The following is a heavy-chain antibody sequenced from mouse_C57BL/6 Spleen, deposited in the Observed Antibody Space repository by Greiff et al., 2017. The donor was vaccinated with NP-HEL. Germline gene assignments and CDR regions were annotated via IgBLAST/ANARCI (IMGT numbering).Heavy chain of an antibody. CDR3: ARSYYGSTHYAMDY. CDR1: GYTFTSYG. J-gene: IGHJ4*01. Sequence: QVTLKESGAELARPGASVKLSCKASGYTFTSYGISWVKQRTGQGLEWIGEIYPRSGNTYYNEKFKGKATLTADKSSSTAYMELRSLTSEDSAVYFCARSYYGSTHYAMDYWGQGTSVTVSS. V-gene: IGHV1-81*01. D-gene: IGHD1-1*01. CDR2: IYPRSGNT.